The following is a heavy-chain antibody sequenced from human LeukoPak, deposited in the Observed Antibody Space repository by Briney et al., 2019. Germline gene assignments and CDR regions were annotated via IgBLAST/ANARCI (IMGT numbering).Heavy chain of an antibody. CDR1: GGSISSYY. J-gene: IGHJ5*02. V-gene: IGHV4-59*08. CDR2: IYCSGST. CDR3: ARLDLFMGHKFSWFDP. Sequence: SETLSLTCTVSGGSISSYYWSWIRQPPGKGLEWIGYIYCSGSTNYNPTLKSRVTISVDTSKNQFSLKLSSVTAADTAVYYCARLDLFMGHKFSWFDPWGQGTLVTVSS. D-gene: IGHD2-21*01.